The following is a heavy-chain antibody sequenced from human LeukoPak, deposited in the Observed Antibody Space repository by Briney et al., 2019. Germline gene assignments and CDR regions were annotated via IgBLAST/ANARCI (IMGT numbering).Heavy chain of an antibody. CDR3: AIQPWGSGNNWYFDL. Sequence: ASVKVSCKPSGYTFSGFYIHWVRQAPGQGLEWMGWISPNSGGTDYAQRFQGRVTMTRDTSISTAYMELSSLRSDDTAVYYCAIQPWGSGNNWYFDLWGRGTLSLSPQ. V-gene: IGHV1-2*02. J-gene: IGHJ2*01. D-gene: IGHD7-27*01. CDR1: GYTFSGFY. CDR2: ISPNSGGT.